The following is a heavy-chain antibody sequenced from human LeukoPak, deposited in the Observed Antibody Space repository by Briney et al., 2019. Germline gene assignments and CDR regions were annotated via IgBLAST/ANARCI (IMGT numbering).Heavy chain of an antibody. CDR2: IIPIFGTA. D-gene: IGHD2-2*01. Sequence: GASVKVSCKASGGTFNSYAISWVRQAPGQGLEWMGGIIPIFGTANHAQKFQGRVTITADESTSTAYMELSSLRSEDTAVYYCARAGRGYCSSTSCYDAFDIWGQGTMVTVSS. J-gene: IGHJ3*02. V-gene: IGHV1-69*13. CDR1: GGTFNSYA. CDR3: ARAGRGYCSSTSCYDAFDI.